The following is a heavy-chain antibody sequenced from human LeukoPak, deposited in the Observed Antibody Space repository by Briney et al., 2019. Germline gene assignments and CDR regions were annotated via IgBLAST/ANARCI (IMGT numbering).Heavy chain of an antibody. CDR3: ARGFRSVTTWGYFDY. CDR2: ISSSGSTI. J-gene: IGHJ4*02. CDR1: GFTFSSYE. D-gene: IGHD4-17*01. Sequence: GGSLRLSCAASGFTFSSYEMNWVRQAPGKGLEWVSYISSSGSTIYYADSVKGRFTISRDNSRNTLYLQMNSLRVDDTAVYYCARGFRSVTTWGYFDYWGQGALVTVSS. V-gene: IGHV3-48*03.